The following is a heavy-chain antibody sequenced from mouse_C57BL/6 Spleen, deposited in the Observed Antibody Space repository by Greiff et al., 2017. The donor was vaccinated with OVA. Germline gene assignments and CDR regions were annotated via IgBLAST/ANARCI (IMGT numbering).Heavy chain of an antibody. CDR2: ISNGGGST. CDR3: ARQGPYGSSSYWYFDV. CDR1: GFTFSDYY. J-gene: IGHJ1*03. V-gene: IGHV5-12*01. Sequence: EVQRVESGGGLVQPGGSLKLSCAASGFTFSDYYMYWVRQTPEKRLEWVAYISNGGGSTYYPDTVKGRFTISRDNAKNTLYLQMSRLKSEDTAMYYCARQGPYGSSSYWYFDVWGTGTTVTVSS. D-gene: IGHD1-1*01.